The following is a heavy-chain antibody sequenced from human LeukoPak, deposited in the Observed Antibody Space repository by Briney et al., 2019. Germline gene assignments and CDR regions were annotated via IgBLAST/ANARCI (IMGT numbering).Heavy chain of an antibody. CDR2: IFHSGST. J-gene: IGHJ4*02. V-gene: IGHV4-4*02. CDR1: GGSISSSNW. Sequence: SETLSLTCAVSGGSISSSNWWTWVRPPPGKGLEWIGEIFHSGSTNYNPSIESRVTISVDKSKNQFSLKLGSVTAADTAVYYCATKKVGTTKFDYWGQGTLVTVSS. D-gene: IGHD1-26*01. CDR3: ATKKVGTTKFDY.